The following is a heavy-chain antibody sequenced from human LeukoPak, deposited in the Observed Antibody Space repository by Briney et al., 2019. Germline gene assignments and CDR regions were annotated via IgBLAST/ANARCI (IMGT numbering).Heavy chain of an antibody. D-gene: IGHD5-12*01. CDR2: TWYDGSNK. Sequence: GRSLRLSCAASGFTFSSYGMHWVRQAPGKGLEWVAVTWYDGSNKYYADSVKGRFTISRDNSKNTLYLQMNSLRAEDTAVYYCARGRRYSGYDYFDYWGQGTLVTVSS. CDR1: GFTFSSYG. V-gene: IGHV3-33*01. J-gene: IGHJ4*02. CDR3: ARGRRYSGYDYFDY.